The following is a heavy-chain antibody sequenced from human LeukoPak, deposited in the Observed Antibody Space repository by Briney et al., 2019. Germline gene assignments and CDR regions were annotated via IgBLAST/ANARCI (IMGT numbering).Heavy chain of an antibody. J-gene: IGHJ6*02. D-gene: IGHD3-3*01. CDR1: GFIVSSKY. CDR3: ARDLKSAPQSKDPSYDFWSGVDYYYYYGMDV. Sequence: GGSLRLSCAASGFIVSSKYMSWVRQAPGKGLEWVSTLYSNGNTYYADSVKGRFTISRDNSKNTLSLQMNSLRAEDTAVYYCARDLKSAPQSKDPSYDFWSGVDYYYYYGMDVWGQGTTVTVSS. CDR2: LYSNGNT. V-gene: IGHV3-53*01.